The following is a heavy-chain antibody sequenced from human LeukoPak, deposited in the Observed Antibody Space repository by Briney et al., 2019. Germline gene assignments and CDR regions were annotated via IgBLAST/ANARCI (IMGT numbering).Heavy chain of an antibody. D-gene: IGHD2-15*01. CDR3: ARQLGYCSEATCYFDS. J-gene: IGHJ4*02. CDR2: IASGRSP. Sequence: GGSLRLSCVASGFTFNSYVMSWVRQAPGKGLEWVSSIASGRSPTYADSLKGRLTMSRDNAKNTLYLQMDNLRAEDTAIYYCARQLGYCSEATCYFDSWGQGTQVAVSS. V-gene: IGHV3-23*05. CDR1: GFTFNSYV.